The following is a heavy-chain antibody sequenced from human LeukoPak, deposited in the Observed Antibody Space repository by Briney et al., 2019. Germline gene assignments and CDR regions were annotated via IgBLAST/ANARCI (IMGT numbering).Heavy chain of an antibody. V-gene: IGHV1-24*01. J-gene: IGHJ6*03. D-gene: IGHD2-15*01. CDR2: FDPEDGET. CDR1: GYTLTELS. CDR3: ARDSLKREDIVVVVAATLSLYYYYMDV. Sequence: GASVKVSCKVSGYTLTELSMHWVRQAPGKGLEWMGGFDPEDGETIYAQKFQGRVTMTEDTSTDTAYMELSRLRSDDTAVYYCARDSLKREDIVVVVAATLSLYYYYMDVWGKGTTVTVSS.